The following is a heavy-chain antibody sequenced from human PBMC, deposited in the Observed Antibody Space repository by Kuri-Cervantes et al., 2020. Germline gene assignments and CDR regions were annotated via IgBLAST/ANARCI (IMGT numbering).Heavy chain of an antibody. D-gene: IGHD6-19*01. Sequence: SETLSLTCNVSGVSINRNSWYWSWIRQSAGKGLEWIGRIYLSGSTSYNPSFRSRVAISVDTSRNQFSLRLSSLTAADTAVYYCARTAVSPALVDNWFDPWGPGTLVTVSS. V-gene: IGHV4-61*02. J-gene: IGHJ5*02. CDR2: IYLSGST. CDR1: GVSINRNSWY. CDR3: ARTAVSPALVDNWFDP.